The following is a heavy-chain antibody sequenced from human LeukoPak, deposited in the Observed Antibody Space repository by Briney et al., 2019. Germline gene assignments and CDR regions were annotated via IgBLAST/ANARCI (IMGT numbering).Heavy chain of an antibody. V-gene: IGHV4-59*01. CDR1: GGSISSYY. J-gene: IGHJ3*02. D-gene: IGHD5-12*01. CDR3: ARDGGYDPDAFDI. Sequence: PSETLSLTCTVSGGSISSYYWSWIRQPPGKGLEWIGYIYYSGSTNYNPSLKSRVTISVDTSKNQFSLKLSSVTAADTAVYYRARDGGYDPDAFDIWGQGTMVTVSS. CDR2: IYYSGST.